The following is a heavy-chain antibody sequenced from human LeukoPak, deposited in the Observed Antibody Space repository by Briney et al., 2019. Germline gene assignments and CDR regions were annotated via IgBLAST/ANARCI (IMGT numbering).Heavy chain of an antibody. V-gene: IGHV1-2*02. CDR3: ARVSVAVPGTSDYFDY. CDR2: INPNSGGT. CDR1: GYTFTGYC. Sequence: ASVKVSCKASGYTFTGYCMHWVRQAPGQGLEWMGWINPNSGGTNYAQKFQGRVTMTRDTSISTAYMELSRLTSDDTAVYYCARVSVAVPGTSDYFDYWGQGTLVTVSS. J-gene: IGHJ4*02. D-gene: IGHD6-19*01.